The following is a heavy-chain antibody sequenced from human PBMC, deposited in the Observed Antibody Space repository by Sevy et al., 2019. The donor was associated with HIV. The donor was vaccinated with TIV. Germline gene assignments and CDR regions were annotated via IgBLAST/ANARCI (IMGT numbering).Heavy chain of an antibody. V-gene: IGHV3-23*01. J-gene: IGHJ4*02. CDR2: IGCSGGST. D-gene: IGHD3-9*01. CDR3: ATDRISDWFFDS. Sequence: GSLRLSCTASGFTFTDYFMNWVRQAPGRGLEWGSSIGCSGGSTHYADSVKGRFNNSRDNSKNMLYLQMNSLRAEDTAVYYCATDRISDWFFDSWGQGTLVTVSS. CDR1: GFTFTDYF.